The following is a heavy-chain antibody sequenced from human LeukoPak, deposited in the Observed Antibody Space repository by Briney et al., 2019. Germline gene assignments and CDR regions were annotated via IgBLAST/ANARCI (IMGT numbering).Heavy chain of an antibody. D-gene: IGHD3-10*01. CDR2: ISYDGSNK. CDR1: GFTFSSYG. Sequence: GGSLRLSCAASGFTFSSYGMHWVRQAPGEGLEWVAVISYDGSNKYYADSVKGRFTISRDNSKNTLYLQMNSLRAEDTAVYYCAKDPGTVWFGELLYLDYWGQGTLVTVSS. V-gene: IGHV3-30*18. J-gene: IGHJ4*02. CDR3: AKDPGTVWFGELLYLDY.